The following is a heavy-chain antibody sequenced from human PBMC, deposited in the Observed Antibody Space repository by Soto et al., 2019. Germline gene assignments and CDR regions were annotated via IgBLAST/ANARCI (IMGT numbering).Heavy chain of an antibody. Sequence: PSETLSLTCTVSGGSISSYYWSWIRQPAGKGLEWIGRIYTSGSTNYNPSLKSRVTVSVDTSKNQFSLKLSSVTAADTAVYYCAAEMATINLNYWGQGTLVTVSS. D-gene: IGHD5-12*01. J-gene: IGHJ4*02. V-gene: IGHV4-4*07. CDR3: AAEMATINLNY. CDR1: GGSISSYY. CDR2: IYTSGST.